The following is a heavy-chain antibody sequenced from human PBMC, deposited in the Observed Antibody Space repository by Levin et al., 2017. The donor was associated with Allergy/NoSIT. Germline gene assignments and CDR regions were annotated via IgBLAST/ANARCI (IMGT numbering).Heavy chain of an antibody. Sequence: LSLTCAASGFTFTNYWMTWVRQAPGKGLEWVANINQDGSEKYYVDSVKGRFTISRDNAKNSLYLQMNSLRAEDTAVYYCARDYRDGKDAFDIWGQGTMVTVSS. V-gene: IGHV3-7*04. CDR1: GFTFTNYW. CDR3: ARDYRDGKDAFDI. D-gene: IGHD1-14*01. J-gene: IGHJ3*02. CDR2: INQDGSEK.